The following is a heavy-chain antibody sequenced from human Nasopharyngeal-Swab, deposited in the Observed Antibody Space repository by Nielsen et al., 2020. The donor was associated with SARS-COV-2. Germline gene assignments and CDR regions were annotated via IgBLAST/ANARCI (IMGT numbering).Heavy chain of an antibody. V-gene: IGHV4-34*01. Sequence: WIRQPPGKGLEWIGEINHSGSTNYNPSLKSRVTISVDTSKNQFSLKLSSVTAADTAVYYCARGHLPDDFWSGYYIYKTYYYYGMDVWGQGTTVTVS. CDR3: ARGHLPDDFWSGYYIYKTYYYYGMDV. J-gene: IGHJ6*02. CDR2: INHSGST. D-gene: IGHD3-3*01.